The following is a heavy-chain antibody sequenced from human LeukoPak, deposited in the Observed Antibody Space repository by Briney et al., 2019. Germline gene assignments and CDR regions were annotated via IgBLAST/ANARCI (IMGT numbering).Heavy chain of an antibody. D-gene: IGHD3-3*01. Sequence: SETLSLTCTVSGDSISSYYWSWIRQPPGKGLEWIGYIYYNGSTNYNPSLKSRVAISVDTSKNQFSLKLSSVTAADTAVYYCARTGFWSGQGYYYYGMDVWGQGTTVTVSS. CDR2: IYYNGST. V-gene: IGHV4-59*01. CDR3: ARTGFWSGQGYYYYGMDV. J-gene: IGHJ6*02. CDR1: GDSISSYY.